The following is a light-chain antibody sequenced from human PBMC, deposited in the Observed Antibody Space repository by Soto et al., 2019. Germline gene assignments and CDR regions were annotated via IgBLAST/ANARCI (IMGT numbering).Light chain of an antibody. CDR3: RSYTSSSTQV. Sequence: QSALTQPASVSGSPGQSITISCTGTSSDVGGYDYVSWYQQHPGKAPKLMIYDVSSRPSGVSDRFSGSKSGNTASLTISGLQAEDEADYYCRSYTSSSTQVFGGGTKLTVL. CDR1: SSDVGGYDY. CDR2: DVS. V-gene: IGLV2-14*01. J-gene: IGLJ3*02.